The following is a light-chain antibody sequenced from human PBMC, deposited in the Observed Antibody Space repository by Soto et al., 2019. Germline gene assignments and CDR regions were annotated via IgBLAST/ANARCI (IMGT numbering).Light chain of an antibody. V-gene: IGKV3-20*01. CDR1: QSVSSSY. CDR3: HQYDKSPWT. Sequence: EIVLTQSPGTLSLSPGERATLSCRASQSVSSSYLAWYQQKPGQAPRLLIYGASSRATGIPDRFSGSGSGTDFTLTISRREPEDFAVYYCHQYDKSPWTFGQGTKVEIK. CDR2: GAS. J-gene: IGKJ1*01.